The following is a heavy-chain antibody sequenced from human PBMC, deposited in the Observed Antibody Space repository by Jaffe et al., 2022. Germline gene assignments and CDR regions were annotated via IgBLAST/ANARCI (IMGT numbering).Heavy chain of an antibody. V-gene: IGHV3-21*01. J-gene: IGHJ4*02. CDR3: ARAACQYCSGGSCYCLGADY. D-gene: IGHD2-15*01. Sequence: EVQLVESGGGLVKPGGSLRLSCAASGFTFSSYSMNWVRQAPGKGLEWVSSISSSSSYIYYADSVKGRFTISRDNAKNSLYLQMNSLRAEDTAVYYCARAACQYCSGGSCYCLGADYWGQGTLVTVSS. CDR1: GFTFSSYS. CDR2: ISSSSSYI.